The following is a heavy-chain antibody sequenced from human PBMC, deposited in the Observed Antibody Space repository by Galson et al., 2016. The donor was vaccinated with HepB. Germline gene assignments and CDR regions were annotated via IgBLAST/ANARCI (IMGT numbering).Heavy chain of an antibody. V-gene: IGHV3-48*03. Sequence: SLRLSCAGSGFDFSRHEMNWVRQAPGKGLEWVSYIRPSGATFYADSVKGRFTISRDDGRDSLFLQMNRLRVDDTALYYCARAAFFGYWGQGSRVTVSS. CDR3: ARAAFFGY. J-gene: IGHJ4*02. CDR1: GFDFSRHE. D-gene: IGHD2-15*01. CDR2: IRPSGAT.